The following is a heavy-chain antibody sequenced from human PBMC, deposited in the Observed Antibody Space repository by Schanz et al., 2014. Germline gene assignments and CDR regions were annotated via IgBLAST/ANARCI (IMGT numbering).Heavy chain of an antibody. V-gene: IGHV4-59*08. Sequence: QVQLQESGPGLVKPSETLSLTCTVSGVSIGGYYWSWIRQPPGKGLEWIGYIFFSGSTTYNPSFNGRVTKPEDWPKTHFPLTRSSVPAADTAVYYCARLGVGDKAYYYYGTDVWGQGTTVLVSS. CDR3: ARLGVGDKAYYYYGTDV. CDR2: IFFSGST. D-gene: IGHD1-26*01. J-gene: IGHJ6*02. CDR1: GVSIGGYY.